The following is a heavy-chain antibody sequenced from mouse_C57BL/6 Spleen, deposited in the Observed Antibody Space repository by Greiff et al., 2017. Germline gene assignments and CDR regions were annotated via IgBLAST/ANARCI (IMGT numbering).Heavy chain of an antibody. J-gene: IGHJ2*01. CDR1: GFTFSSYA. V-gene: IGHV5-4*01. CDR2: ISDGGSYT. Sequence: EVKLMESGGGLVKPGGSLKLSCAASGFTFSSYAMSWVRQTPEKRLEWVATISDGGSYTYYPDNVKGRFTISRDNAKNNLYLQMSHLKSEDTAMXYCARDDGYYDYWGQGTTLTVSS. CDR3: ARDDGYYDY. D-gene: IGHD2-3*01.